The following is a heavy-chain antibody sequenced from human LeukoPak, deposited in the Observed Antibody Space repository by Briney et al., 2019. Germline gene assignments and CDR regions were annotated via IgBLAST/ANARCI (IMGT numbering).Heavy chain of an antibody. Sequence: GGSLRLPCATSGFTFNSYSMNWLRQAPGKGLEWVSYSSSVSSTIYYADSVKGRFTISRDYAKNSLDLQMNSLRSEDTAVYYCAKDFYSGSSPWGQGTLVTVSS. V-gene: IGHV3-48*01. CDR2: SSSVSSTI. CDR1: GFTFNSYS. D-gene: IGHD1-26*01. CDR3: AKDFYSGSSP. J-gene: IGHJ5*02.